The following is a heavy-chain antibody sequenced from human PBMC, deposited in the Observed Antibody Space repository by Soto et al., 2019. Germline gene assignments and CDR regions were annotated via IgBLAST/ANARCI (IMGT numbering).Heavy chain of an antibody. V-gene: IGHV3-30*18. CDR3: AKDPAAAGTLYYFDY. Sequence: QVQLVESGGGVVQPGRSLRLSCAASGFTFSSYGMHWVRQAPGKGLERVAVISYDGSNKYYADSVKGRFTISRDNSKNTLYLQMNSLRAEDTAVYYCAKDPAAAGTLYYFDYWGQGTLVTVSS. CDR2: ISYDGSNK. J-gene: IGHJ4*02. CDR1: GFTFSSYG. D-gene: IGHD6-13*01.